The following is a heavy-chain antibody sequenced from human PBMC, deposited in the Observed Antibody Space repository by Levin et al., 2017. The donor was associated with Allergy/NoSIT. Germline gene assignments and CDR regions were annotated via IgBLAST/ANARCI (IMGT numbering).Heavy chain of an antibody. Sequence: PGGSLRLSCAASGFTFSSYAMHWVRQAPGKGLEWVAVISYDGSNKYYADSVKGRFTISRDNSKNTLYLQMNSLRAEDTAVYYCASLIAALSGEDYWGQGTLVTVSS. CDR2: ISYDGSNK. J-gene: IGHJ4*02. CDR1: GFTFSSYA. D-gene: IGHD6-6*01. CDR3: ASLIAALSGEDY. V-gene: IGHV3-30-3*01.